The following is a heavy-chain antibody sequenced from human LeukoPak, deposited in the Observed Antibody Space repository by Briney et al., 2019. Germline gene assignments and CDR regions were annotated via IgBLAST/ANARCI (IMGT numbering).Heavy chain of an antibody. CDR3: ARVGRWLQFRLVPKNWFDP. Sequence: SETLSLTCAVYGGSFSGYYWSWIRQPPGKGLEWIGEINHSGSTNYNPSLKSRVTISVDTSKNQFSLKLSSETAADTAVYYCARVGRWLQFRLVPKNWFDPWGQGTLVTVSS. CDR2: INHSGST. D-gene: IGHD5-24*01. J-gene: IGHJ5*02. CDR1: GGSFSGYY. V-gene: IGHV4-34*01.